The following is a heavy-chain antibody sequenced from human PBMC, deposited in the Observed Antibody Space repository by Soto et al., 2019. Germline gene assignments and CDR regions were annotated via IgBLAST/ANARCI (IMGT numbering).Heavy chain of an antibody. J-gene: IGHJ6*02. V-gene: IGHV5-10-1*03. CDR1: GYSFTSYW. Sequence: EVQLVQSGAEVKKPGESLRISCKGSGYSFTSYWISWVRQMPGKGLEWMGRIDPSDSYTNYSPSFQGHVTISADKSISTAYLQWSSLKASDTAMYYCARLGSSSWGGYYYGMDVWGQGTTVTVSS. CDR3: ARLGSSSWGGYYYGMDV. CDR2: IDPSDSYT. D-gene: IGHD6-13*01.